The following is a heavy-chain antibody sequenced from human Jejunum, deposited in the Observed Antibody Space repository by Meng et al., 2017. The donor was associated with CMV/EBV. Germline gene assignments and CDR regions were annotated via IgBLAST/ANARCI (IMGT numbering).Heavy chain of an antibody. J-gene: IGHJ4*02. D-gene: IGHD6-13*01. CDR1: GLTVSSNY. V-gene: IGHV3-53*01. CDR2: IYSDGTT. Sequence: CLASGLTVSSNYMSWVRQAPGKGLEWVSIIYSDGTTYYADSVKGRFTISRDKSKNTLDLQMNSLRAEDMAVYYCAYSSSWAHFDYWGQGTLVTVSS. CDR3: AYSSSWAHFDY.